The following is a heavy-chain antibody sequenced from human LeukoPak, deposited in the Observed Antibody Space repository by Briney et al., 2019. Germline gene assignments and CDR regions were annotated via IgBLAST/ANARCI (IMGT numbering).Heavy chain of an antibody. J-gene: IGHJ6*03. D-gene: IGHD5-18*01. CDR3: VRGSSYGYYYYYMDV. CDR2: IYYSGST. Sequence: SETLSLTCTVSGGSISSGGYYWSWIRQHPGKGLEWIGYIYYSGSTYYNPSLKSRVTISVDTSKNQFSLKLSFVTAADTAVYYCVRGSSYGYYYYYMDVWGKGTTVTVSS. CDR1: GGSISSGGYY. V-gene: IGHV4-31*03.